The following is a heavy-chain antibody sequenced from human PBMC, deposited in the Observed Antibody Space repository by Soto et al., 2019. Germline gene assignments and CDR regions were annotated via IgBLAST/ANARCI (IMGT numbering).Heavy chain of an antibody. CDR2: IYHSGST. CDR1: GGSISSGGYS. Sequence: PSETLSLTCAVSGGSISSGGYSWSWIRQPPGKGLEWIGYIYHSGSTYYNPSLKSRVTISVDRSKNQFSLKLSSVTAADTAVYYCARDTNGYNPYFAYWGQGTLVTVSS. J-gene: IGHJ4*02. CDR3: ARDTNGYNPYFAY. D-gene: IGHD5-12*01. V-gene: IGHV4-30-2*01.